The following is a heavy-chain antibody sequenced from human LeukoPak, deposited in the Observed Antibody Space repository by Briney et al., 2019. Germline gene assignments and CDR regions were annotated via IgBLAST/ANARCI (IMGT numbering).Heavy chain of an antibody. V-gene: IGHV3-23*01. CDR3: ARLSGSPRSYYFDY. J-gene: IGHJ4*02. D-gene: IGHD1-26*01. CDR1: GFTFSSYA. CDR2: VSGGGGST. Sequence: PGGSLRLSCAASGFTFSSYAMSWVRQAPGKGLEWVSAVSGGGGSTYYANSVKGRFTITRDSSRNTVFLHMNNLRAEDTAVYLCARLSGSPRSYYFDYWGQGTLVTVSS.